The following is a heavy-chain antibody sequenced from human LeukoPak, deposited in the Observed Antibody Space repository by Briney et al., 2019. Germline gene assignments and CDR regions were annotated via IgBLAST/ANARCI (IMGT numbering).Heavy chain of an antibody. CDR3: ARGYSMVRLQFDP. D-gene: IGHD3-10*01. Sequence: SVKVSCKASGGTFSSYAISWVRQAPGQGLEWMGGIIPIFGTANYAQKFQGRVTITADKSTSTAYMELSSLRSEDTAVYCCARGYSMVRLQFDPWGQGTLVTVSS. CDR2: IIPIFGTA. V-gene: IGHV1-69*06. CDR1: GGTFSSYA. J-gene: IGHJ5*02.